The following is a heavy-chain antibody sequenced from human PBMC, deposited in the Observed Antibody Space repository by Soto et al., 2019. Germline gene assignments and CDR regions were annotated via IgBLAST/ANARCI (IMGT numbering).Heavy chain of an antibody. CDR1: GFTFSSYG. Sequence: QVQLVESGGGVVQPGRSLRLSCAASGFTFSSYGMYWVRQAPGKGLEWVAVIWYDGSNKYYADSVKGRFTISRDNSKNTLYLQMNSLRAEDTAVYYCARDRNGLYSGYDSLDYWGQGTLVTVSS. D-gene: IGHD5-12*01. V-gene: IGHV3-33*01. CDR3: ARDRNGLYSGYDSLDY. J-gene: IGHJ4*02. CDR2: IWYDGSNK.